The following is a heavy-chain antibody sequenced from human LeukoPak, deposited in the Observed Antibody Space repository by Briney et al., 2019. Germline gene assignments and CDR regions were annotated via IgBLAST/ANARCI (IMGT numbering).Heavy chain of an antibody. J-gene: IGHJ3*02. CDR2: IIPIFGTA. V-gene: IGHV1-69*13. CDR3: ARANIVATIGGGGAFDI. D-gene: IGHD5-12*01. CDR1: GGTFSSYA. Sequence: SVKVSCKASGGTFSSYAISWVRQAPGQGLEWMGGIIPIFGTANYAQKFRGRVTITADESTSTAYMELSSLRSEDTAVYYCARANIVATIGGGGAFDIWGQGTMVTVSS.